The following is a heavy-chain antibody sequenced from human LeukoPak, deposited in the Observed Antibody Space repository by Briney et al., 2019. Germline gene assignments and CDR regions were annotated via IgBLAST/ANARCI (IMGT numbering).Heavy chain of an antibody. Sequence: PSETLSLTCTVSGGSISSYYWSWIRQPAGKGLEWIGRIFTSGSTNYNPSLKSRVTMSVDTSKNQLSLKLSSVTAADTAVYYCARVYDFWSGFNWFDPWGRGTLVTVSS. CDR3: ARVYDFWSGFNWFDP. V-gene: IGHV4-4*07. J-gene: IGHJ5*02. CDR2: IFTSGST. CDR1: GGSISSYY. D-gene: IGHD3-3*01.